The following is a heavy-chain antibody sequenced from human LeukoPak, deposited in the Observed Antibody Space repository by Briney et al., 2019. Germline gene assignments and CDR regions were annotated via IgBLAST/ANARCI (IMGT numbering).Heavy chain of an antibody. V-gene: IGHV3-48*01. CDR1: GFTFSSYS. CDR3: ARVEQQLAHAFDI. CDR2: ISSSSSTI. J-gene: IGHJ3*02. Sequence: GGSLRLSCAASGFTFSSYSMNWVRQAPGKGLGWVSYISSSSSTIYYADSVKGRFTISRDNAKNSLYLQMNSLRAEDTAVYYCARVEQQLAHAFDIWGQGTMVTVSS. D-gene: IGHD6-13*01.